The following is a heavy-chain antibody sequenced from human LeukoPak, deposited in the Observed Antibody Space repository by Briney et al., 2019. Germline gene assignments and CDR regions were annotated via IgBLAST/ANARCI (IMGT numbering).Heavy chain of an antibody. J-gene: IGHJ4*02. CDR1: GFTFRNYW. V-gene: IGHV3-74*03. CDR3: ARDRGSGWYGDLAY. Sequence: PGGSLRLSCAASGFTFRNYWMYWVRQAPGKGLVWIANINEHGIPMYEDSVKGRFTISRDNARDTLYLQMNSLRDEDMGVYYCARDRGSGWYGDLAYWGQGTLVTVSS. CDR2: INEHGIP. D-gene: IGHD6-19*01.